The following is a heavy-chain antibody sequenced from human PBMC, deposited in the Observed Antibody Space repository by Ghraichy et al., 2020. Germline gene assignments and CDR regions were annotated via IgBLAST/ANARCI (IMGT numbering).Heavy chain of an antibody. CDR3: VRASYSSLLGYYYYMDV. Sequence: SETLSLTCAVYGGSFSGYYWSWIRQPPGKGLEWIGEINHSGSTNYNPSLKSRVTISVDTSKNQFSLKLSSVTAADTAVYYCVRASYSSLLGYYYYMDVWGKGTTVTVSS. CDR1: GGSFSGYY. D-gene: IGHD6-13*01. J-gene: IGHJ6*03. V-gene: IGHV4-34*01. CDR2: INHSGST.